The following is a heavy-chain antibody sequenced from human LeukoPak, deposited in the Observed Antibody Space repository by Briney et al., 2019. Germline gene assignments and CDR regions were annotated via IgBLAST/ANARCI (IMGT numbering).Heavy chain of an antibody. CDR2: IGRNNGNT. Sequence: ASVKVSCKASGYTFTNYGITWVRQAPGHGLEWMGWIGRNNGNTKFAQKLQGRVTMTTDTSTTTAYMELRSLRSDDTAVYFCARDPGDYYFDYWGQGTLVSVSS. CDR3: ARDPGDYYFDY. CDR1: GYTFTNYG. J-gene: IGHJ4*02. V-gene: IGHV1-18*01.